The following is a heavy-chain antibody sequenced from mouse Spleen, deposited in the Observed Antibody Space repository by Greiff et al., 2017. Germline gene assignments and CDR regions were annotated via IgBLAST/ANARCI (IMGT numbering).Heavy chain of an antibody. Sequence: VQLQQPGAELVRPGSSVKLSCKASGYTFTSYWMDWVKQRPGQGLEWIGNIYPSDSETHYNQKFKDKATLTVDKSSSTAYMQLSSLTSEDSAVYYCARESGNYYGSSSYYYAMDYWGQGTSVTVSS. CDR2: IYPSDSET. V-gene: IGHV1-61*01. CDR1: GYTFTSYW. CDR3: ARESGNYYGSSSYYYAMDY. D-gene: IGHD1-1*01. J-gene: IGHJ4*01.